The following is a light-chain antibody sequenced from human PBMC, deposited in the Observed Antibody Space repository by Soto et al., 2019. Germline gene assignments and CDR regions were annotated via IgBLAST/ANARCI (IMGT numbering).Light chain of an antibody. CDR2: SSS. CDR1: QGIITY. Sequence: DIQLTQSPSSLSASVGDRVTITCRASQGIITYLNWYQQKPGKAPNLLIYSSSTLQSGVPSRFSGSGAGTEFTLTISSLQPDDFATYYCQQSGTFGQGTKVDIK. CDR3: QQSGT. J-gene: IGKJ1*01. V-gene: IGKV1-39*01.